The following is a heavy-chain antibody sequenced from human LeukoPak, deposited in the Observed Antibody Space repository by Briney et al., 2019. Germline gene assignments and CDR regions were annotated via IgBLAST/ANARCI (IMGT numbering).Heavy chain of an antibody. V-gene: IGHV3-74*01. D-gene: IGHD3-22*01. J-gene: IGHJ4*02. CDR1: GFTFSTFW. CDR3: VRDWGYDSSGYWQKYFDT. CDR2: INHDGSST. Sequence: GWSLRLSCATSGFTFSTFWMHWVRQASGKGLVWVSRINHDGSSTNYADSVKGRFTISRDNAKNTLYLQMNSLRAEDTAVYYCVRDWGYDSSGYWQKYFDTWGQGTLVTVSS.